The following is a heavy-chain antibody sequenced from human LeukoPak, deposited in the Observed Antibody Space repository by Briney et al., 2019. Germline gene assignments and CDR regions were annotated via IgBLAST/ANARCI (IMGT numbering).Heavy chain of an antibody. J-gene: IGHJ4*02. D-gene: IGHD3-22*01. CDR1: GYSFTNYA. CDR2: INAGNGNT. CDR3: ARGSYYYDSSGYYYDSYFDC. Sequence: ASVKLSCKASGYSFTNYAMHWVCQAPGQRLEWMGWINAGNGNTKYSQKFQGRVTITRDTSASTVYMELSSLRSEDTAVYYCARGSYYYDSSGYYYDSYFDCCGQGTLITVSS. V-gene: IGHV1-3*01.